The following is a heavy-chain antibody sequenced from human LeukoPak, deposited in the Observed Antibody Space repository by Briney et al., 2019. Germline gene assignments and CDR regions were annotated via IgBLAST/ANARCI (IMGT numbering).Heavy chain of an antibody. CDR1: GFTFSSYA. CDR2: ISYDGSNK. D-gene: IGHD3-22*01. V-gene: IGHV3-30*04. CDR3: ARDQTPNYYNSSGYSQDAFDI. J-gene: IGHJ3*02. Sequence: PGGSLTLSCAASGFTFSSYAMHWVRQAPGKGLEWVAVISYDGSNKYYADSVKGRFTISRDNSKNTLYLQMNSLRAEDTAVYYCARDQTPNYYNSSGYSQDAFDIWGQGTMVTVSS.